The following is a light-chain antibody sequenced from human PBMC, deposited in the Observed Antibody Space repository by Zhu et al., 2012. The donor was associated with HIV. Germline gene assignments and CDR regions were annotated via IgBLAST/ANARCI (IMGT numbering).Light chain of an antibody. CDR1: QGISNH. CDR2: GAS. J-gene: IGKJ4*01. CDR3: QQYGRSPLS. Sequence: DIQLTQSPSFLSASVGDRVTITCRASQGISNHLAWYHQKPGKAPKLLIYGASVLQSGVPSRFSGSGSGTDFTLTISRLEPEDFAVYYCQQYGRSPLSFGGGTRVEIK. V-gene: IGKV1-9*01.